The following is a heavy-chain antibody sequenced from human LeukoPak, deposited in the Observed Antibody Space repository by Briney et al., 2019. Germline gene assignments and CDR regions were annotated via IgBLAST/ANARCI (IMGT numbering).Heavy chain of an antibody. J-gene: IGHJ4*02. Sequence: GGSLRLSCAASGFTFSSYSMNWVRQAPGKGLEWVSSISSSSSYIYYADSVKGRFTISRDNAKNSLYLQMNSLRAEDTAVYYCARVVQLEREFDYWGQGTLVTVSS. CDR1: GFTFSSYS. D-gene: IGHD1-1*01. V-gene: IGHV3-21*01. CDR3: ARVVQLEREFDY. CDR2: ISSSSSYI.